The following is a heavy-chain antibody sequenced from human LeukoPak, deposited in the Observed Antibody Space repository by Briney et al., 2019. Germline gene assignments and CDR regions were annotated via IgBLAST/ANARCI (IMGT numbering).Heavy chain of an antibody. CDR1: GFTFSTYV. D-gene: IGHD5-18*01. J-gene: IGHJ4*02. CDR2: IRGSGDNT. Sequence: GGPLRLSCGASGFTFSTYVMSGLDQAPRKDGDGVASIRGSGDNTYPAHSMQGRFTISRDNSKNTLFLQMNSLRAEDTAVYYCAKDQGGSSYSFDYWGRGTLVTVSS. V-gene: IGHV3-23*01. CDR3: AKDQGGSSYSFDY.